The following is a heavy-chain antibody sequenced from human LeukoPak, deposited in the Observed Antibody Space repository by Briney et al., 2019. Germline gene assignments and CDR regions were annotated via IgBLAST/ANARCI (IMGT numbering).Heavy chain of an antibody. CDR2: ISSGSGYI. J-gene: IGHJ3*02. CDR3: ARGGSGRTQDDAFDI. Sequence: GGSLRLSCAASGFTFSAYSMNWVRQAPGKGLEWVSSISSGSGYIYYADSVKGRFTISRDNAKNSLHLQMNSLRAEDTAVYYCARGGSGRTQDDAFDIWGQGTMVTVSS. D-gene: IGHD3-10*01. CDR1: GFTFSAYS. V-gene: IGHV3-21*01.